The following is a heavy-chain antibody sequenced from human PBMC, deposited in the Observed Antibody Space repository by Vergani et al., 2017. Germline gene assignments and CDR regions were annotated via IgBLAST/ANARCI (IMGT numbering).Heavy chain of an antibody. CDR1: GYSFSSYG. D-gene: IGHD2-2*02. V-gene: IGHV1-18*01. J-gene: IGHJ6*03. CDR2: IGTYGHK. Sequence: QVQLVQSGAEVKKPGASVKVSCKASGYSFSSYGITWVRQAPGQGLEWMGWIGTYGHKYEAQKFQGRVTMTTDTSTNTAYLEMRSLTYDDTAVYYCARLYCSSTSCYRGGYYYYYMDVWGKGTTVTVSS. CDR3: ARLYCSSTSCYRGGYYYYYMDV.